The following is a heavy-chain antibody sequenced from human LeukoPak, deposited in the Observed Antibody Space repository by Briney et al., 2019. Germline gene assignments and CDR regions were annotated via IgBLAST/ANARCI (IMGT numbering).Heavy chain of an antibody. Sequence: GGSLRLSCAASGFTFSSYSMNWVRQAPGKGLEWVSSISSSSSSYIYYADSVKGRFTISRDNAKNSLYLQMNSLRAEDAAVYYCARESVSGQERNVVVTAMADYWGQGTLVTVSS. CDR3: ARESVSGQERNVVVTAMADY. V-gene: IGHV3-21*01. CDR1: GFTFSSYS. J-gene: IGHJ4*02. CDR2: ISSSSSSYI. D-gene: IGHD2-21*02.